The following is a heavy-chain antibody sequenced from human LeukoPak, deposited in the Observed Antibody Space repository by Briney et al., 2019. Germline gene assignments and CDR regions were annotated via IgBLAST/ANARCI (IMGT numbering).Heavy chain of an antibody. V-gene: IGHV4-34*01. D-gene: IGHD3-10*01. Sequence: SETLSLTCAVYGGSFSGYYWSWIRQPPGKGLEWIGEINHSGSTNYNPSLKSRVTISVDTSKNQFSLKLSSVPAADTAVYYCARSQAVVRGTPKGGMDVWGKGTTVTVSS. CDR3: ARSQAVVRGTPKGGMDV. CDR2: INHSGST. J-gene: IGHJ6*04. CDR1: GGSFSGYY.